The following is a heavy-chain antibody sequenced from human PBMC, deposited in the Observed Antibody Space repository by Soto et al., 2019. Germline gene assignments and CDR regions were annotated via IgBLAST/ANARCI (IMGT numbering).Heavy chain of an antibody. D-gene: IGHD3-3*01. CDR3: ARPYRYYDFWSGKDGWFDP. CDR2: IYYSGST. Sequence: SETLSLTCTVSGGSISSSSYYWGWIRQPPGKGLEWIGSIYYSGSTYYNPSLKSRVTISVDTSKNQFSLKLSSVTAADTAVYYCARPYRYYDFWSGKDGWFDPWGQGTLVTV. CDR1: GGSISSSSYY. J-gene: IGHJ5*02. V-gene: IGHV4-39*01.